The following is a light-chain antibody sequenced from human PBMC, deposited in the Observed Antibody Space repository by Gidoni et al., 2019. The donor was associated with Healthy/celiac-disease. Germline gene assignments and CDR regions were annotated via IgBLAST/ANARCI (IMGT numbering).Light chain of an antibody. CDR3: QQSYSTPRT. Sequence: DIQMTQSPSSLSASVGDRVTITCRASQSISSYLNWYQQKPGKAPKLLIDAASSLQSGVPSRCSGSCSATVFTLTISSLQPEDFATYYWQQSYSTPRTFGGGTQVEIK. V-gene: IGKV1-39*01. CDR2: AAS. CDR1: QSISSY. J-gene: IGKJ4*01.